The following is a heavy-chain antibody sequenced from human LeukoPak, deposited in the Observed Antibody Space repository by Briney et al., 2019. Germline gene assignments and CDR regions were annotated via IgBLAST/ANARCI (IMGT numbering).Heavy chain of an antibody. D-gene: IGHD4-17*01. J-gene: IGHJ4*02. CDR2: IYHSGST. CDR3: ARDYGDYPYYFDY. Sequence: PSETLSLTCAVSGGSISSSNWWSWVSPPPGKGLEWIGEIYHSGSTNYNPSLKSRVTISVDKSKNQFSLKLSSVTAADTAVYYCARDYGDYPYYFDYWGQGTLVTVSS. V-gene: IGHV4-4*02. CDR1: GGSISSSNW.